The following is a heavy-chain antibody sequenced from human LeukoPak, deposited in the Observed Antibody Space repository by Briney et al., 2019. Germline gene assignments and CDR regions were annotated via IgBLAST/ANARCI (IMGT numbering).Heavy chain of an antibody. CDR1: GFTFSSYA. Sequence: HPGGSLRLSCAASGFTFSSYAMSWVRQAPGKGLEWVSAISGSGGSTYYADSVKGRFTISRDNSKNTLYLQMNSLRAEDTAVYYCAKDFFDYGDYNWFDPWGQGTLVTVSS. CDR2: ISGSGGST. J-gene: IGHJ5*02. V-gene: IGHV3-23*01. CDR3: AKDFFDYGDYNWFDP. D-gene: IGHD4-17*01.